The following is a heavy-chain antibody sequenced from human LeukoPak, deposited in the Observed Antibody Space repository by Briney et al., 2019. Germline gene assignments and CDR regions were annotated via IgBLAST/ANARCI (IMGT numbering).Heavy chain of an antibody. CDR2: IYYSGST. V-gene: IGHV4-31*11. Sequence: SETLSLTCAVSGGSISSGGYYWSWIRQHPGKGLEWIGYIYYSGSTYYNPSLKSRVTISVDTSKNQFSLKLSSVTAADTAVYYCARDSAAGTFYYYYGMDVWGQGTTVTVSS. J-gene: IGHJ6*02. CDR3: ARDSAAGTFYYYYGMDV. CDR1: GGSISSGGYY. D-gene: IGHD6-13*01.